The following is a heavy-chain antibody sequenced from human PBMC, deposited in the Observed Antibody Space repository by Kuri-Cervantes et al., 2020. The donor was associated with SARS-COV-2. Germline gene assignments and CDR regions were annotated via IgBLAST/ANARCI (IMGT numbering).Heavy chain of an antibody. CDR3: AWGRGWTFDI. D-gene: IGHD3-3*01. CDR2: IKADGGEM. Sequence: GGSLRLSCEASGFTLTYRWMAWFRQAPGKGLEWVAAIKADGGEMVYVDSAKGRFTISRDNAKNSVFLQMNSVSIEDTSLYFCAWGRGWTFDIWGRGTMVTVSS. CDR1: GFTLTYRW. V-gene: IGHV3-7*04. J-gene: IGHJ3*02.